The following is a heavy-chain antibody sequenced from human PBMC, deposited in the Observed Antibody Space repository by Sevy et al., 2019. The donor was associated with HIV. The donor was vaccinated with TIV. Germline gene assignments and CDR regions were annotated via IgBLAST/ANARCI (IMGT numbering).Heavy chain of an antibody. CDR2: IKSKALGGTT. J-gene: IGHJ4*02. Sequence: QLGGPLRLSCTASGFIFGDYAMSWVRQAPGKGLEWVAFIKSKALGGTTGSAASVKGRFTISRDDSKNIAYLQMNNVKTEDTAVYYCTRWSGAQSIFDYWGQGTLVTVSS. CDR3: TRWSGAQSIFDY. CDR1: GFIFGDYA. D-gene: IGHD1-26*01. V-gene: IGHV3-49*04.